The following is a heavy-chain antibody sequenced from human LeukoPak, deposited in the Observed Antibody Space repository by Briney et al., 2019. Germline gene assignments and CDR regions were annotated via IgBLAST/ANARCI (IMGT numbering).Heavy chain of an antibody. CDR3: ARDMGSRYSTDY. Sequence: PGGSLRLSCAASGFSFTTYWMSWVRQAPGKGLEWVANIEQDGTEKYYVDSVKGRFTISRDNARNSLYLQMNSLRVEDTAVYYCARDMGSRYSTDYWGQGTLVTVSS. CDR2: IEQDGTEK. J-gene: IGHJ4*02. CDR1: GFSFTTYW. V-gene: IGHV3-7*03. D-gene: IGHD1-26*01.